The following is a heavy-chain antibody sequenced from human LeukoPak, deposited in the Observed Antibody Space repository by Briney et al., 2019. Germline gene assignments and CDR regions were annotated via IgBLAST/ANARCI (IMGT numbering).Heavy chain of an antibody. D-gene: IGHD3-3*01. J-gene: IGHJ3*02. CDR3: ARVGRYYDFWSGPTDAFDI. V-gene: IGHV4-61*08. Sequence: SETLSLTCTVSGGSISSSAYYWGWIRRPPGKGLGWIGYIYYSGSTNYNPSLKSRVTVSVDTSKNQFSLKLSSVTAADTAVYYCARVGRYYDFWSGPTDAFDIWGQGTMVTVSS. CDR1: GGSISSSAYY. CDR2: IYYSGST.